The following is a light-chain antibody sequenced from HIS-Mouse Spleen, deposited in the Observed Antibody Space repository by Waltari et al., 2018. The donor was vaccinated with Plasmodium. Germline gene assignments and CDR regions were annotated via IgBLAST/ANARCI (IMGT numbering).Light chain of an antibody. CDR1: SSNIGSNT. CDR2: SNN. CDR3: AAWDDSLNGVV. J-gene: IGLJ2*01. Sequence: QSVLTQPPSASGPPGPRVTISCSGSSSNIGSNTVNWYQQLPGTAPKILIYSNNQRPSGVPDRFSGSKSGTSASLAISGLQSEDEADYYCAAWDDSLNGVVFGGGTKLTVL. V-gene: IGLV1-44*01.